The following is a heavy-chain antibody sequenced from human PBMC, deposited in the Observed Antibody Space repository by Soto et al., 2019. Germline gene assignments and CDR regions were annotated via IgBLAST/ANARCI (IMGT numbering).Heavy chain of an antibody. CDR3: ARVNYYASGSYYYYHMDV. J-gene: IGHJ6*02. V-gene: IGHV1-18*01. CDR1: GYTFTSYG. D-gene: IGHD3-10*01. CDR2: ISAYNGNT. Sequence: QVQLVQSGAEVKKPGASVKVSCKASGYTFTSYGISWVRQAPGQGLEWMGWISAYNGNTNYAQKLQGRVTMTTDTSTRTGYVELRSLRSDDTAVYYCARVNYYASGSYYYYHMDVWGQGTTVTVSS.